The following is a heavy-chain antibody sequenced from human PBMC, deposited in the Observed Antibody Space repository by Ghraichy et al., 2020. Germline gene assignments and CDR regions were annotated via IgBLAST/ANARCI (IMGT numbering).Heavy chain of an antibody. CDR1: GGTFSSYA. J-gene: IGHJ5*02. D-gene: IGHD5-18*01. V-gene: IGHV1-69*13. CDR2: IIPIFGTA. CDR3: VRGTRLDTTRNWFDP. Sequence: SVKVSCKASGGTFSSYAISWVRQAPGQGLEWMGGIIPIFGTASYAQKSQGRVTITADESTSTAYMELSSLRSEDTAVYYCVRGTRLDTTRNWFDPWGQGTLVTVSS.